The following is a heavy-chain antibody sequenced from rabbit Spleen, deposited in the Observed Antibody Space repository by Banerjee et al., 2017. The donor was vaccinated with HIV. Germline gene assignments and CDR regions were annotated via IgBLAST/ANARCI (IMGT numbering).Heavy chain of an antibody. CDR2: IEVGTSDFT. J-gene: IGHJ6*01. CDR1: GVSFSFSSY. CDR3: ARDTSSSFSSYGMDL. D-gene: IGHD1-1*01. Sequence: QEQLEESGGGLVKPGASPTLTCTASGVSFSFSSYICWVRQAPGKGLEWIACIEVGTSDFTYFATWAKGRFTISKTSSTTVTLQVTRLTAADTATYFCARDTSSSFSSYGMDLWGPGTLVTVS. V-gene: IGHV1S45*01.